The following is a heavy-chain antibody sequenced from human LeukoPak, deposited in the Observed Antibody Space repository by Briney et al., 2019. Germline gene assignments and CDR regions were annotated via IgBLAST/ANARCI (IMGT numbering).Heavy chain of an antibody. J-gene: IGHJ4*02. D-gene: IGHD3-22*01. CDR1: GGSISSYY. V-gene: IGHV4-59*01. CDR2: IYYSGST. Sequence: SETLSLTCTVSGGSISSYYWSWIRQPPGKGLEWIGYIYYSGSTNYNPSLKSRVTISVDTSKNQFSLKLSSVTAADTAVYYCARGPDYYDSSGQLDYWGQGTLVTVSS. CDR3: ARGPDYYDSSGQLDY.